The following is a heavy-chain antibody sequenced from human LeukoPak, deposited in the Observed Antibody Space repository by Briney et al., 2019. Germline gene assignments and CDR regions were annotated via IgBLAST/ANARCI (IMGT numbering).Heavy chain of an antibody. CDR3: ARHRDHYGSGYHFDF. V-gene: IGHV4-39*01. Sequence: SETLSLTCTVSGGSVSGTSYYWAWIRQPPGKGPEWIGTISYTGSTSYNPSLKSRVTISADTSRNQFSLKLTSVTAADTAIFYCARHRDHYGSGYHFDFWGQGTLVTVSS. CDR2: ISYTGST. CDR1: GGSVSGTSYY. J-gene: IGHJ4*02. D-gene: IGHD3-10*01.